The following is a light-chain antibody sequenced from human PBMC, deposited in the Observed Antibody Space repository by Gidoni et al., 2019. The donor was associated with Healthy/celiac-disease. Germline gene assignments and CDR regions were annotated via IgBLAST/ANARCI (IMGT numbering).Light chain of an antibody. Sequence: QSALPQPASVSGSPGQSITISCTGTSSDVGGYNYVSWYQQHPGKAPKLMIYDVSNRPSGVSNRFSGSKSGNTASLTISGLQAEDEADYYCSSYTSAGVFGTGTKVTVL. J-gene: IGLJ1*01. CDR1: SSDVGGYNY. CDR3: SSYTSAGV. V-gene: IGLV2-14*01. CDR2: DVS.